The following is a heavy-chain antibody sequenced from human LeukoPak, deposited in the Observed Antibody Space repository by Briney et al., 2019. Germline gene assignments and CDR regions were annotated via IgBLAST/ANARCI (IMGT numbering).Heavy chain of an antibody. V-gene: IGHV4-39*07. Sequence: SETLSLTCTVSGGSISSSSYYWGWIRQPPGKGLEWIGEINHSGSTNYNPSLKSRVTISVDTSKNQFSLKLSSVTAADTAVYYCARRDDSSGYYYGLFDYWGQGTLVTVSS. CDR1: GGSISSSSYY. CDR2: INHSGST. CDR3: ARRDDSSGYYYGLFDY. J-gene: IGHJ4*02. D-gene: IGHD3-22*01.